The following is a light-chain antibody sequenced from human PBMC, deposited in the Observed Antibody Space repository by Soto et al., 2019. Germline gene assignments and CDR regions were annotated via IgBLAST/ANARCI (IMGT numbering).Light chain of an antibody. CDR3: QQLFDSPIT. CDR2: AAS. J-gene: IGKJ5*01. CDR1: QVISTS. V-gene: IGKV1-9*01. Sequence: DIQLTQSTSFLSPSIGESVTIACRASQVISTSLAWYQVKPGKAPKLLIYAASTLESGVPLRFSATVSGTEFSLTITSLQPEDFATYYCQQLFDSPITFGQGTRLEIK.